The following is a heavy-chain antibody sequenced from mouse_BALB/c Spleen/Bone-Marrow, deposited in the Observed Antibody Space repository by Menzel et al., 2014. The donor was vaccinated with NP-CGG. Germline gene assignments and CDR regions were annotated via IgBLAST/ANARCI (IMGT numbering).Heavy chain of an antibody. CDR1: GYTFTSYW. D-gene: IGHD2-4*01. Sequence: EVQLQQSGTVLARPGASVKMSCKASGYTFTSYWMHWVKQRPGQGLEWIGAIYPGNSDTSYNQKFKGKAKLTAVTSTSTAYMELSSLTNEDSAVYYCTRVITTGPAWFAYWGQGTLVTVSA. V-gene: IGHV1-5*01. CDR2: IYPGNSDT. J-gene: IGHJ3*01. CDR3: TRVITTGPAWFAY.